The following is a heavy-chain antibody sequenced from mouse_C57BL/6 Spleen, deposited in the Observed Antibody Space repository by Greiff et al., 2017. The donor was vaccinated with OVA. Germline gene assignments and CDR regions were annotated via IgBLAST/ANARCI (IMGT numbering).Heavy chain of an antibody. CDR2: IHPNSGST. V-gene: IGHV1-64*01. D-gene: IGHD4-1*01. CDR1: GYTFTSYG. CDR3: ARERSTGTYFDY. Sequence: QVQLQQSGAELVQPGASVKLSCKASGYTFTSYGMHWVTQTPGQGLEWIGMIHPNSGSTNYNEKFKSQATLTVDKSSSTAYMQLSSLTSEDSAVYYCARERSTGTYFDYWGQGTTLTVSS. J-gene: IGHJ2*01.